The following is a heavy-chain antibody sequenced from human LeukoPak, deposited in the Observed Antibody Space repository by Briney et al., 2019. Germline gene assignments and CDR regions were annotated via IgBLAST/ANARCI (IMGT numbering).Heavy chain of an antibody. D-gene: IGHD3-22*01. J-gene: IGHJ5*02. CDR2: TYTSGST. V-gene: IGHV4-61*02. CDR1: GGSISSGSYY. CDR3: ARAGYYEGWFDP. Sequence: PSQTLSLNCTVSGGSISSGSYYWSWIRQPAGKGLEWIGRTYTSGSTNYNPSLKSRVTISVDTSKNQFSLKLSSVTAADTAVYYCARAGYYEGWFDPWGQGTLVTVSS.